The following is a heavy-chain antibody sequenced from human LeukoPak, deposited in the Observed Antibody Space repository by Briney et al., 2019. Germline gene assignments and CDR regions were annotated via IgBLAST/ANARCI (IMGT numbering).Heavy chain of an antibody. Sequence: GGSLRLSCAAAGFTFSSFWMNWVRHTPGKGLEWVANIEGDGSEKNYMDSVKGRFTISRDNDKKSLHLQMNSLRAEDTGVYYCAGGSGWLIDYWGQGTLVTVSS. D-gene: IGHD6-19*01. CDR1: GFTFSSFW. J-gene: IGHJ4*02. CDR2: IEGDGSEK. V-gene: IGHV3-7*03. CDR3: AGGSGWLIDY.